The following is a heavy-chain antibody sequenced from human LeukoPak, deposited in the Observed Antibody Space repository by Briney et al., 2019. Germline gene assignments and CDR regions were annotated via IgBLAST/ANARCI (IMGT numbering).Heavy chain of an antibody. Sequence: SVTLSLTCTVSGGSISSYYWSWIRQPPGKGLEWIGYIYYSGTTSYNPSLKSRVTISLDTSKNQFSLKLSSVTAADTAVYYCARGANWGSPDYWGQGTLVTVSS. V-gene: IGHV4-59*01. D-gene: IGHD7-27*01. CDR2: IYYSGTT. J-gene: IGHJ4*02. CDR1: GGSISSYY. CDR3: ARGANWGSPDY.